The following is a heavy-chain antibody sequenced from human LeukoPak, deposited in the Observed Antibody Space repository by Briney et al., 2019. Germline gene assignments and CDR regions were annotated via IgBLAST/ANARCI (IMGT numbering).Heavy chain of an antibody. V-gene: IGHV3-30*18. Sequence: PGGSLRLSCAASGFTFSSYGMHWVRQAPGTGLEWVAVISYDGSNKYCADSVKGRFTISRDNSKNTLYLQMNSLRAEDTAVYYCAKGDVRGIIISYWGQGTLVTVSS. CDR1: GFTFSSYG. CDR3: AKGDVRGIIISY. CDR2: ISYDGSNK. D-gene: IGHD3-10*01. J-gene: IGHJ4*02.